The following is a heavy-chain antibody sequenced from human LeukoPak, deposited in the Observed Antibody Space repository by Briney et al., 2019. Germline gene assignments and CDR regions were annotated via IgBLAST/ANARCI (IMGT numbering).Heavy chain of an antibody. CDR1: GFTFSAYA. J-gene: IGHJ5*02. CDR2: VSGSGGIT. D-gene: IGHD3-22*01. CDR3: AKHDPRRVVITNWFDP. Sequence: GGSLRLSCAASGFTFSAYAISWVRQAPGKGLEWVTAVSGSGGITYYADSVKGRFTISRGNSKNTLYLQMNSLRAEDTAVYYCAKHDPRRVVITNWFDPWGQGTLVTVSS. V-gene: IGHV3-23*01.